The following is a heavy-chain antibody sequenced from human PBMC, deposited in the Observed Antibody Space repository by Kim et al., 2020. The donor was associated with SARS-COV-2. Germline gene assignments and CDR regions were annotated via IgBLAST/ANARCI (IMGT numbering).Heavy chain of an antibody. J-gene: IGHJ6*02. CDR1: GLSFNDSA. Sequence: GGSLRLSCAASGLSFNDSAMNWVRQAPGKGLEWVAGISYDGRNKEYADSVKGRFSISRDNSKSTLSLQMNSLRVEDTAVYYCAIGNYYESGSLSDYDNGIDVWGQGTTVTVSS. CDR2: ISYDGRNK. D-gene: IGHD3-10*01. CDR3: AIGNYYESGSLSDYDNGIDV. V-gene: IGHV3-30-3*01.